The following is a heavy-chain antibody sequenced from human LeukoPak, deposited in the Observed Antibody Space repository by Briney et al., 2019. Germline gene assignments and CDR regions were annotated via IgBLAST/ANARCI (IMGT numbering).Heavy chain of an antibody. V-gene: IGHV3-11*01. CDR1: GFTFSDYY. CDR2: INIGGTNT. J-gene: IGHJ5*02. Sequence: GGSLRLSCAASGFTFSDYYMSWIRQAPGKGLEWLSYINIGGTNTYYADSVKGRFIVSRDNAKKSLYLQMNNLRAEDTAVYYCATDGAGFDTWGQGVLVTVSS. CDR3: ATDGAGFDT.